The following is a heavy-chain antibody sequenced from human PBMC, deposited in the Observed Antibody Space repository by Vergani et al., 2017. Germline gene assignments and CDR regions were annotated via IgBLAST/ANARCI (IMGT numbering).Heavy chain of an antibody. CDR3: AKVVVVVPAGRQGYYGMDV. J-gene: IGHJ6*02. V-gene: IGHV3-30*02. CDR2: IRYYGSNK. Sequence: QVQLVESGGGVVQPGGSLRLSCAASGFTFSSYGMHWVRQAPGKVLGWVAFIRYYGSNKYYADPVKGRFTISRDNSKNTLYLQMNSLRAEDTAVYYCAKVVVVVPAGRQGYYGMDVWGQGTTVTVSS. CDR1: GFTFSSYG. D-gene: IGHD2-2*01.